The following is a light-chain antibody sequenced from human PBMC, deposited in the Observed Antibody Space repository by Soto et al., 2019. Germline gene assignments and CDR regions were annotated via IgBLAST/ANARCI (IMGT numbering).Light chain of an antibody. J-gene: IGKJ1*01. CDR2: DAS. CDR1: QSISIW. Sequence: DIQITHPPSTLSASVGARLTIPSRASQSISIWWAWYQQKPGKGPKALLWDASSLQRGVPSRFSGSGCGTEFALTLSSLQPDDFETYYCHQYNDCSTWTFGQGTKVDIK. CDR3: HQYNDCSTWT. V-gene: IGKV1-5*01.